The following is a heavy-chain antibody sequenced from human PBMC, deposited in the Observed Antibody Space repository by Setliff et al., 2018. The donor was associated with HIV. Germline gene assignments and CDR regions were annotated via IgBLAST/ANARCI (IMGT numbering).Heavy chain of an antibody. D-gene: IGHD3-22*01. CDR1: GYTFPNYD. CDR2: MNPDTGNT. J-gene: IGHJ3*02. V-gene: IGHV1-8*02. CDR3: ARIYYDSGGFYRDAFGI. Sequence: ASVKVSCKASGYTFPNYDINWVRQATGQGLEWMGWMNPDTGNTGYAQNFRGRVTMTRNTSISTAYMELSSLRSEDTAVYYCARIYYDSGGFYRDAFGIWGQGTMVTVSS.